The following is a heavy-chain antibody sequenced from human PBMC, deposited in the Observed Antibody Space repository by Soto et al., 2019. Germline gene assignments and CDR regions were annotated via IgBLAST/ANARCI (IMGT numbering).Heavy chain of an antibody. CDR3: ATTTIGYSSGWYPY. Sequence: GGSLRLSCAASGFTFSSYWMHWVRQAPGKGLVWVSRINSDGSSTSYADSVKGRFTISRDNAKNTLYLQMNSLRAEDTAVYYCATTTIGYSSGWYPYWGQGTLVTVSS. D-gene: IGHD6-19*01. CDR2: INSDGSST. CDR1: GFTFSSYW. J-gene: IGHJ4*02. V-gene: IGHV3-74*01.